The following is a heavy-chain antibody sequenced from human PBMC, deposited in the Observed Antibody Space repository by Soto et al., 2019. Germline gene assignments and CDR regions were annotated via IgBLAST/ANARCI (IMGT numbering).Heavy chain of an antibody. CDR2: IVVGSGNT. J-gene: IGHJ4*02. D-gene: IGHD2-15*01. V-gene: IGHV1-58*01. CDR3: AAEGWWQLAFIFH. Sequence: SVKVSCKASGFTFTISAVQCVLQSLGQRLDWIGWIVVGSGNTNYAQKFQERVTITRDMSTSTAYMELSSLRSEDTAVYYCAAEGWWQLAFIFHWGQGTLVTVSS. CDR1: GFTFTISA.